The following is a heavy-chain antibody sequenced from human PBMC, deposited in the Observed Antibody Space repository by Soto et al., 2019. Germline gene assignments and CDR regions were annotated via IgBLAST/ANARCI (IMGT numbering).Heavy chain of an antibody. CDR3: ARAQLIVLMVYAPHAFDI. D-gene: IGHD2-8*01. CDR2: ISAYNGNT. J-gene: IGHJ3*02. V-gene: IGHV1-18*01. CDR1: GGTFSSYA. Sequence: ASVKVSCKASGGTFSSYAISWVRQAPGQGLEWMGWISAYNGNTNYAQKLQGRVTMTTDTSTSTAYMELRSLRSDDTAVYYCARAQLIVLMVYAPHAFDIWGQGTMVTVSS.